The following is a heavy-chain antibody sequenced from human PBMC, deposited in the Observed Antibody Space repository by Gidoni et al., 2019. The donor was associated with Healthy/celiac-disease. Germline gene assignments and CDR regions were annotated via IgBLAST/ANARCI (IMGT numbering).Heavy chain of an antibody. J-gene: IGHJ4*02. CDR1: GFTFSSYA. CDR3: AKGIGYCSGGSCYFDY. V-gene: IGHV3-23*01. Sequence: EVQLLESGGGLVQPGGSLRLSWAASGFTFSSYAMSWVRQAPGKGLEWVSAISGSGGSTYYADSVKGRFTISRDNSKNTLYLQMNSLRAEDTAVYYCAKGIGYCSGGSCYFDYWGQGTLVTVSS. D-gene: IGHD2-15*01. CDR2: ISGSGGST.